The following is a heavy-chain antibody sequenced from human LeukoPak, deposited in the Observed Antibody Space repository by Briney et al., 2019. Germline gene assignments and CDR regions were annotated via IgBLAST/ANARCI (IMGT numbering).Heavy chain of an antibody. Sequence: GGSLRLSCAASGFTVSTNYMSWVRQAPGKGLEWVSLIYSSGGTYYADSVKGRFTISRDNSTNTLYLQMNSLRVDDTAVYYCARGFRSVTTWGYFDCWGQGARVTVSS. CDR3: ARGFRSVTTWGYFDC. CDR1: GFTVSTNY. D-gene: IGHD4-17*01. J-gene: IGHJ4*02. CDR2: IYSSGGT. V-gene: IGHV3-66*01.